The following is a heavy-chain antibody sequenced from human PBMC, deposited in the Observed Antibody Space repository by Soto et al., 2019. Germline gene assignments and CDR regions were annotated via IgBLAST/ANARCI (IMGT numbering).Heavy chain of an antibody. CDR1: GYTFTGYY. Sequence: QVQLVQSGAEVKKPGASVKVSCKASGYTFTGYYMHWVRQAPGQGLEWMGWINPNSGGTNYAQKVQGWVTMTRDTSISTAYMELSRLRSDDTAVYYCARVLVATAEHWLVPPYYYGMDVWGQGTTVTVSS. D-gene: IGHD6-19*01. J-gene: IGHJ6*02. CDR2: INPNSGGT. V-gene: IGHV1-2*04. CDR3: ARVLVATAEHWLVPPYYYGMDV.